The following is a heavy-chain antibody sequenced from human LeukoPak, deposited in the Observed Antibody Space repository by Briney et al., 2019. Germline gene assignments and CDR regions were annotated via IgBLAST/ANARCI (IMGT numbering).Heavy chain of an antibody. V-gene: IGHV3-9*01. CDR2: ISWNSGSI. CDR3: ARVSGPGMNEYFHL. D-gene: IGHD3-10*01. J-gene: IGHJ1*01. Sequence: PGGSLRLSCAASGFTFDDYAMHWVRQAPGKGLEWVSGISWNSGSIGYADSVKGRFTISRDNAKNTLYRQMNSLRAEDTAVYYCARVSGPGMNEYFHLWGQGTLVTVSS. CDR1: GFTFDDYA.